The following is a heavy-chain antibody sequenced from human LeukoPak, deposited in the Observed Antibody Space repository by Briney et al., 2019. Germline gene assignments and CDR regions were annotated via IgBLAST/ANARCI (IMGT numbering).Heavy chain of an antibody. CDR1: GFTLSSYC. J-gene: IGHJ4*02. CDR2: IKQDGSAK. D-gene: IGHD6-19*01. Sequence: GGSLRLSCAASGFTLSSYCMSWVRQAPGKGLEWVANIKQDGSAKYYVGSVQGRFTISRDNAKNSLYLQMNSLRAEDTALYYCAKDLIAVAGPLDYWGQGTLVTVSS. V-gene: IGHV3-7*03. CDR3: AKDLIAVAGPLDY.